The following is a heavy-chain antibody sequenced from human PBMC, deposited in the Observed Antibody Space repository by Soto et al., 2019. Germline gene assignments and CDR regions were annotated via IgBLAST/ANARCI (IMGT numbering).Heavy chain of an antibody. Sequence: PGGSLRLSCAASGFTFSSYSMNWVRQAPGKGLEWVSSISGSSTYIYYADSMKGRFTISRDNAKNSLFLQMNSLRAEDTAVYYCAPFGLPAANYMDVWGKGTTVTVSS. D-gene: IGHD2-2*01. CDR3: APFGLPAANYMDV. CDR2: ISGSSTYI. V-gene: IGHV3-21*01. CDR1: GFTFSSYS. J-gene: IGHJ6*03.